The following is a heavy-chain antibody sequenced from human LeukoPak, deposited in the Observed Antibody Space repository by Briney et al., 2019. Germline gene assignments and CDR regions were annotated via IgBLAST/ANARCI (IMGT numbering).Heavy chain of an antibody. CDR1: GYSISSGYY. Sequence: SETLSLTCTVSGYSISSGYYWGWIRQPPGKGLEWIGSIYHSGSTYYNPSLKSRVTISVDTSKNQFSLKLSSVTAADTAVYYCARVLGDPYYYGSGSYYPYYFDYWGQGTLVTVSS. J-gene: IGHJ4*02. CDR2: IYHSGST. CDR3: ARVLGDPYYYGSGSYYPYYFDY. V-gene: IGHV4-38-2*02. D-gene: IGHD3-10*01.